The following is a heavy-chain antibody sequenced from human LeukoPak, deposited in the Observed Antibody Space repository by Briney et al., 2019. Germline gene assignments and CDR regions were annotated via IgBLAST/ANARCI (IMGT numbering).Heavy chain of an antibody. V-gene: IGHV3-11*04. CDR1: GFTFSDDY. CDR2: ISRCCSAI. J-gene: IGHJ6*03. Sequence: PGGSLRLSCAASGFTFSDDYLGWIRQAAGREVGWVSYISRCCSAIFYADSVKGRFTISRDNAQKSLYLQMNSLRAEDTAMYYCARVRGSTSGRYYFYYYYMDVWGKGTTVTVSS. CDR3: ARVRGSTSGRYYFYYYYMDV. D-gene: IGHD2-2*01.